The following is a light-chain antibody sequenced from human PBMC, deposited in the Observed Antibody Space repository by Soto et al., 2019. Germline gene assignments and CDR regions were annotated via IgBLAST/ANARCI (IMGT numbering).Light chain of an antibody. CDR3: QRYGSSPRWT. CDR2: GAS. V-gene: IGKV3-20*01. J-gene: IGKJ1*01. Sequence: IGVTQSPGTLSLSQGERATLSCRTSQRVSSDFLAWYHQKAGQAPRLLIYGASSRATGIPDRFSGSGSGTDFTLTISRLEPEDFAVYYCQRYGSSPRWTFGQGTKVDI. CDR1: QRVSSDF.